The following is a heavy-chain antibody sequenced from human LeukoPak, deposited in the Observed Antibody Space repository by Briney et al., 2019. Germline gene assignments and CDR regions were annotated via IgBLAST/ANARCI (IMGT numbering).Heavy chain of an antibody. D-gene: IGHD3-10*01. Sequence: SETLSLTCTVSGGSISSYYWSWIRQPPGKGLEWIGYIYYSGSANYNPSLKSRVTISVDTSKNQFSLKLSSVTAADTAVYYCARDRGTFDYWGQGTLVTVSS. V-gene: IGHV4-59*01. J-gene: IGHJ4*02. CDR1: GGSISSYY. CDR3: ARDRGTFDY. CDR2: IYYSGSA.